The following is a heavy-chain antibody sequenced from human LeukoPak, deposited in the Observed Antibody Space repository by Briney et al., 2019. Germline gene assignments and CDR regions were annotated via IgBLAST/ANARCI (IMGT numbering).Heavy chain of an antibody. D-gene: IGHD6-19*01. CDR3: ARDPRDIAVAGTDNSDY. J-gene: IGHJ4*02. CDR2: ISSSSSYI. V-gene: IGHV3-21*01. CDR1: GFTFSSYS. Sequence: GGSLRLSGAASGFTFSSYSMNWFRKAPGKGLEWVSSISSSSSYIYYADSVKGRFTISRDNAKNSLYLQMNSLRAEDTAVYYCARDPRDIAVAGTDNSDYWGQGTLVTVSS.